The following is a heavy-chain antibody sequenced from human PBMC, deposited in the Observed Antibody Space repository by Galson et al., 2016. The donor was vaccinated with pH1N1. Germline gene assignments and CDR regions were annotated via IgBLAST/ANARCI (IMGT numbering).Heavy chain of an antibody. D-gene: IGHD3-10*01. CDR2: IYYSGTT. CDR1: GSISSDDYY. V-gene: IGHV4-30-4*06. J-gene: IGHJ4*02. Sequence: GSISSDDYYWTWIRQHPGKGLEWIGYIYYSGTTYYNPALKSRVTISIDTSKNQFSLKLNSVTAADTAIYFCARVGITIVRGAIDYWGQGTLVTVSS. CDR3: ARVGITIVRGAIDY.